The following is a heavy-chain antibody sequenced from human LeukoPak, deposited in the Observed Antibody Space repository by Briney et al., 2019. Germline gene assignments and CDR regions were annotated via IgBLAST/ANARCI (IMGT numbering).Heavy chain of an antibody. D-gene: IGHD5-18*01. Sequence: GGSLRLSCAASGFTFSSYEMNWVRQAPGKGLEGVSYISSSSSTIYYADSVKGRFTISRDNAKNSLYLHMNSRAAEDTAVYSCARDHEIQLCASLDYWGQGTLVTVSS. J-gene: IGHJ4*02. CDR1: GFTFSSYE. CDR3: ARDHEIQLCASLDY. CDR2: ISSSSSTI. V-gene: IGHV3-48*03.